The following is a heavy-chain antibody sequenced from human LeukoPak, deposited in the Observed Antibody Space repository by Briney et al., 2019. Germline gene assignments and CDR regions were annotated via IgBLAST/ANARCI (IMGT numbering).Heavy chain of an antibody. CDR2: ISANNGNT. Sequence: ASVKVSCKASGYTFSSYGISWVRQAPGQGLDWMGWISANNGNTNYAQKLQGRVTMTTDTSTSTAYMELRSLRSDDTAVYYCARDGELYSGSKGLFDTWGQGTMVTVSS. CDR1: GYTFSSYG. CDR3: ARDGELYSGSKGLFDT. J-gene: IGHJ3*02. D-gene: IGHD1-26*01. V-gene: IGHV1-18*01.